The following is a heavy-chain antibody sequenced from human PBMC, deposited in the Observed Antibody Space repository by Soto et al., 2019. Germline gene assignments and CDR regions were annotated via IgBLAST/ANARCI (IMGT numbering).Heavy chain of an antibody. V-gene: IGHV4-34*01. CDR3: ARGNIAAALVY. J-gene: IGHJ4*02. Sequence: QVQLQQWGAGLLKPSETLSLTCAVYGGSISGHYWNWIRQPPGKGLEWIGEINHSGRTNYNPSLKSRVTISVYTSKNHFSLNLGSVTAADTAVYFCARGNIAAALVYWGQGTLVTVSS. CDR1: GGSISGHY. D-gene: IGHD6-13*01. CDR2: INHSGRT.